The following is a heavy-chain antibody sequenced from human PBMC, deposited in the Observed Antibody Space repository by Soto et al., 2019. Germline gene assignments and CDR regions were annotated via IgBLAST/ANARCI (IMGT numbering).Heavy chain of an antibody. J-gene: IGHJ4*02. CDR1: GGSISSSSYY. CDR2: IYYSGST. CDR3: ERRPATTVTTSPLSVD. Sequence: QLQLQESGPGLVKPSETLSLTCTVSGGSISSSSYYWGWIRQPPGKGLEWIGSIYYSGSTYYNPSRKRRVPIPVDTSKNQFSLKISSVTAAAPAVDYCERRPATTVTTSPLSVDWGQGTLVTVSS. D-gene: IGHD4-17*01. V-gene: IGHV4-39*01.